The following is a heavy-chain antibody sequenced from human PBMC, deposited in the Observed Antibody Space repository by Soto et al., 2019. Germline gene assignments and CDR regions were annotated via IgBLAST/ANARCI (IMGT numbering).Heavy chain of an antibody. CDR2: IYYSGST. Sequence: SETLSLTCTVSGGSISSSSYYWGWIRQPPGKGLEWIGSIYYSGSTYYNPSLKSRVTISVDTSKNQFSLKLSSVTAADTAVYYCARHAVTRFWSGYYSGYFDYWGQGTLVTVSS. CDR3: ARHAVTRFWSGYYSGYFDY. V-gene: IGHV4-39*01. J-gene: IGHJ4*02. D-gene: IGHD3-3*01. CDR1: GGSISSSSYY.